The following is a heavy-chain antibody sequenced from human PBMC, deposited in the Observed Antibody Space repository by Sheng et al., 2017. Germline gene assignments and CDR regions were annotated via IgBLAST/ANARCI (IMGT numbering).Heavy chain of an antibody. D-gene: IGHD1-20*01. CDR1: GFTFSSYA. J-gene: IGHJ4*02. V-gene: IGHV3-30*04. CDR2: ISYDGSNK. Sequence: QVQLVESGGGVVQPGRSLRLSCAASGFTFSSYAMHWVRQAPGKGLEWVAVISYDGSNKYYADSVKGRFTISRDNSKNTLYLQMNSLRAEDTAVYYCARDLGITGTTTPGYWGQGTLVTVSS. CDR3: ARDLGITGTTTPGY.